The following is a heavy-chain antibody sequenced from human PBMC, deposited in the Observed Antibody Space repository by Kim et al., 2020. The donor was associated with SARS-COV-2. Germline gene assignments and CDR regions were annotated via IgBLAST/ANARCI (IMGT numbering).Heavy chain of an antibody. V-gene: IGHV3-23*01. CDR3: AKDLLVESCYGMDV. Sequence: YADPVKSRFTISRDNYTNTLYLRRNSLIAEDTAVYYCAKDLLVESCYGMDVWGQGTTVIVST. J-gene: IGHJ6*01. D-gene: IGHD2-2*01.